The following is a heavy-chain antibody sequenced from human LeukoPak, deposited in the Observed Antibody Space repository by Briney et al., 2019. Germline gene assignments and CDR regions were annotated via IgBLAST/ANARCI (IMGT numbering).Heavy chain of an antibody. CDR3: AKRYSSSPTGFDY. D-gene: IGHD6-13*01. V-gene: IGHV3-23*01. CDR1: GFTFSIYA. Sequence: GGSLRLSCAASGFTFSIYAMSWVRQAPGKGLEWVSAISGSGGTAYYADSVKGRFTISRDNSKNTLYLQMNSLRAEDTAVYYCAKRYSSSPTGFDYWGQGTLVTVSS. CDR2: ISGSGGTA. J-gene: IGHJ4*02.